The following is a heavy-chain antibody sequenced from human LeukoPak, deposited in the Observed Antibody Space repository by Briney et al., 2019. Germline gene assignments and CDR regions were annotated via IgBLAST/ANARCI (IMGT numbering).Heavy chain of an antibody. V-gene: IGHV4-30-4*01. J-gene: IGHJ4*02. Sequence: SETLSLTCTVSGGSISSGDYYWSWIRQPPGQGLEWIGYIYYRGSTYYNPSLKSRVIISVDTSKNQFSLKLSSMTAADTAVYYCARARTYYFDYWGQGTQVTVSS. CDR2: IYYRGST. CDR1: GGSISSGDYY. CDR3: ARARTYYFDY.